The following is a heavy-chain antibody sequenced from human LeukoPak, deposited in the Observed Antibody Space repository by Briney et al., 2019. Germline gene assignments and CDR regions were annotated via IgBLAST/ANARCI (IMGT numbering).Heavy chain of an antibody. J-gene: IGHJ4*02. V-gene: IGHV3-7*01. CDR1: GFTFSNTW. CDR3: ASGKGGYYVSSGRF. CDR2: IKPDGSEK. Sequence: PGGSLRLSCAASGFTFSNTWMNWVRQAPGKGLEWVANIKPDGSEKFYVDSVKGRFTISRDNAKNSLYLQMNSLRAEDTAVYYCASGKGGYYVSSGRFWGQGTLVTVSS. D-gene: IGHD3-22*01.